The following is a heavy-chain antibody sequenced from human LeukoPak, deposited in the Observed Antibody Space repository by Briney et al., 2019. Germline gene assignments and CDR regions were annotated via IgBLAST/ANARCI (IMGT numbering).Heavy chain of an antibody. J-gene: IGHJ6*02. D-gene: IGHD2-15*01. CDR3: AGPKTFITPGSAYYYYAMDV. V-gene: IGHV1-2*02. CDR1: GYTFTDYY. Sequence: ASMKVSCKTSGYTFTDYYMHWLRQAPGQGLEWMGWINPHSGGTNYAQKFKGRVTLTRDTSISTAYMELSRLRSDDTAVYYCAGPKTFITPGSAYYYYAMDVWGQGTTVTVSS. CDR2: INPHSGGT.